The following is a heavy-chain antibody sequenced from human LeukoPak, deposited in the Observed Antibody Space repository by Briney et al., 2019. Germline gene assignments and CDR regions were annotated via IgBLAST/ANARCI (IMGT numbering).Heavy chain of an antibody. CDR1: GFTFSTYW. D-gene: IGHD1-26*01. J-gene: IGHJ4*02. Sequence: PGGSLRLSCAASGFTFSTYWMAWVRQAPGKGVEWVANIKGDESAKHHADSVKGRFTIFRDNAQRSVYLQMSRLRGEDTAVYYCARDVGGRLDYWGQGTLVTVSS. V-gene: IGHV3-7*01. CDR3: ARDVGGRLDY. CDR2: IKGDESAK.